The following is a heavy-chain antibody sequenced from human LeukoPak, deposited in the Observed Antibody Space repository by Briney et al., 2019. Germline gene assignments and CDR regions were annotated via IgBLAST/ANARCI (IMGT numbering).Heavy chain of an antibody. J-gene: IGHJ3*02. CDR2: IKQDGSEK. CDR3: ARDVRLGYCSGGSCAGVAFDI. CDR1: GFTFSSYW. Sequence: QSGGSLRLSCAASGFTFSSYWMSWVRQAPGKGLEWGANIKQDGSEKYYVDSVKGRFTISRDNATNSLYLQMNSLRAEDTAVYYCARDVRLGYCSGGSCAGVAFDIWGQGTMVTVSS. V-gene: IGHV3-7*03. D-gene: IGHD2-15*01.